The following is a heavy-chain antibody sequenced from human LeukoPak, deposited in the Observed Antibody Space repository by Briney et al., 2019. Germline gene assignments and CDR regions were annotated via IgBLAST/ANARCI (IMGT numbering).Heavy chain of an antibody. V-gene: IGHV3-48*03. J-gene: IGHJ4*02. CDR2: ISSSGSTI. D-gene: IGHD3-3*01. CDR1: GFTFSSYE. Sequence: GGSLRLSCAASGFTFSSYEMNWVRQAPGKGLEWVSYISSSGSTIYYADSVKGRFTISRDNAKNSLYLQVNSLTAEDTAVYYRARAGVDTSGYYYQGFDYWGQGTLVTVSS. CDR3: ARAGVDTSGYYYQGFDY.